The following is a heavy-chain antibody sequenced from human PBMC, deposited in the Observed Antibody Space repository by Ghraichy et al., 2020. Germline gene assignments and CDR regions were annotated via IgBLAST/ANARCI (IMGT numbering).Heavy chain of an antibody. CDR1: GGTFSSYA. V-gene: IGHV1-69*13. J-gene: IGHJ6*02. CDR3: ARDLYIVVVPAARSDYGMDV. D-gene: IGHD2-2*01. CDR2: IIPIFGTA. Sequence: SVKVSCKASGGTFSSYAISWVRQAPGQGLEWMGGIIPIFGTANYAQKFQGRVTITADESTSTAYMELSSLRSEDTAVYYCARDLYIVVVPAARSDYGMDVWGQGTTVTVSS.